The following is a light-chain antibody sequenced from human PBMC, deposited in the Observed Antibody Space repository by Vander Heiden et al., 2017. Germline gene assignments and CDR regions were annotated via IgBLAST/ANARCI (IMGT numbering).Light chain of an antibody. CDR1: LGISRN. J-gene: IGKJ1*01. CDR3: HKLKSYST. CDR2: AAS. Sequence: DIHLTQSPSFLSASGGDRVTITCRATLGISRNLAWYQQKPEKAHKVLIYAASSLHSAVTSGFSGSGSGTEFTLIICSLQPVDSAIYYCHKLKSYSTVGQGTKVEIK. V-gene: IGKV1-9*01.